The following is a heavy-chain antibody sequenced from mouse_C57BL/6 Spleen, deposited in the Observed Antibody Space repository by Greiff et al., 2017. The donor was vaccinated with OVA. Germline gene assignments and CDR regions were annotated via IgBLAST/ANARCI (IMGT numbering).Heavy chain of an antibody. CDR3: ASGHDYDPWYFDV. D-gene: IGHD2-4*01. V-gene: IGHV1-82*01. Sequence: VKLMESGPELVKPGASVKISCKASGYAFSSSWMNWVKQRPGKGLEWIGRIYPGDGDTNYNGKFKGKATLTADKSSSTAYMQLSSLTSEDSAVYFCASGHDYDPWYFDVWGTGTTVTVSS. J-gene: IGHJ1*03. CDR2: IYPGDGDT. CDR1: GYAFSSSW.